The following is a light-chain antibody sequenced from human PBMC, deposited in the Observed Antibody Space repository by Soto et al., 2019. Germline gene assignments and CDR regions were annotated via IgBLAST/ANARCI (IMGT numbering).Light chain of an antibody. J-gene: IGKJ4*01. CDR2: GAS. CDR3: QHRYNWPLT. CDR1: QSVSSN. Sequence: EIVMTQSPATLSVSPGERATLSCRASQSVSSNVAWYQQKTGQAPRLLIYGASTRAPGIPARFSGSGSETEFTLTISSLQSEDFAVYYCQHRYNWPLTFGAGTKVEIK. V-gene: IGKV3-15*01.